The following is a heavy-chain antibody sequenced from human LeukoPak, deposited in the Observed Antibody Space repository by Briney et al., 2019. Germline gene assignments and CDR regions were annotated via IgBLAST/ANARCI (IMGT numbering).Heavy chain of an antibody. CDR2: IYHSGST. V-gene: IGHV4-38-2*02. CDR1: GYSISSGYY. Sequence: KSSETLSLTCTVSGYSISSGYYWGWIRQPPGKGPEWIGSIYHSGSTYYNPSLKSRVTISVDTSKNQFSLKLSFVTAADTAVYYCARVGGSSWYGYYYYYYYMDVWGKGTTVTVSS. CDR3: ARVGGSSWYGYYYYYYYMDV. D-gene: IGHD6-13*01. J-gene: IGHJ6*03.